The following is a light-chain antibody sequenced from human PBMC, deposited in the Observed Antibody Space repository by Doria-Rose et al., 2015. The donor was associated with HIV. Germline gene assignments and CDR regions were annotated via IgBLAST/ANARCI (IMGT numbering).Light chain of an antibody. CDR2: DAS. J-gene: IGKJ5*01. V-gene: IGKV3-20*01. Sequence: TQSPGTLSLSPGERATLSCRASQRVKSSYLAWYQQKPGQAPRLLIYDASTRPTGIPDRFSGSGSGTGFTLTISRLEPEDVAVYYCQQYGTSRGTFGQGTRLEIK. CDR3: QQYGTSRGT. CDR1: QRVKSSY.